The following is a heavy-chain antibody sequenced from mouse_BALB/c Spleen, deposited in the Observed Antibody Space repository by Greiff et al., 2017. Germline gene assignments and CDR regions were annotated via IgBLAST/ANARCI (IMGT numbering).Heavy chain of an antibody. CDR3: ARSYPNYAMDY. V-gene: IGHV1-7*01. CDR2: INPSTGYT. J-gene: IGHJ4*01. CDR1: GYTFTSYW. Sequence: QVQLKQSGAELAKPGASVKMSCKASGYTFTSYWMHWVKQRPGQGLEWIGYINPSTGYTEYNQKFKDKATLTADKSSSTAYMQLSSLTSEDSAVYYCARSYPNYAMDYWGQGTSVTVSS.